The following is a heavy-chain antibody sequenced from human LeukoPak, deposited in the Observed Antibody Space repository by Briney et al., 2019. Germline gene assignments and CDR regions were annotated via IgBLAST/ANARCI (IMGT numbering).Heavy chain of an antibody. CDR3: ATKYSSSSPFDY. V-gene: IGHV1-24*01. D-gene: IGHD6-6*01. J-gene: IGHJ4*02. Sequence: ASVKVSCKVSGYTLTELSMRWVRQAPGKGLEWMGGFDPEDGETIYAQKFQGRVTMTEDTSTDTAYMELSSLRSEDTAVYYCATKYSSSSPFDYWGQGTLVTVSS. CDR1: GYTLTELS. CDR2: FDPEDGET.